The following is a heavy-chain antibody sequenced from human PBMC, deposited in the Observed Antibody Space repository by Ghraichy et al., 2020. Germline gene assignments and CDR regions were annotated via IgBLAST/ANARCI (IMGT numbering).Heavy chain of an antibody. J-gene: IGHJ4*02. CDR2: IKADGSER. CDR3: ARDPYGDYKYGGTDY. V-gene: IGHV3-7*01. D-gene: IGHD4-17*01. CDR1: GFTFSRHW. Sequence: LSLTCVASGFTFSRHWMSWVRQAPGKGLEWVASIKADGSERHYVESVKGRFTISRDNAKNSLSLEMNTLRAEDRAVYYCARDPYGDYKYGGTDYWGQGTLVTVSS.